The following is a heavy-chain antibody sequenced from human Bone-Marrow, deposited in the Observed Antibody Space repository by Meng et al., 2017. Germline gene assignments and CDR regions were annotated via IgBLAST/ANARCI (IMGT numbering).Heavy chain of an antibody. CDR1: GFTFSSYA. CDR3: ARDSWFGGSYSDY. V-gene: IGHV3-7*01. CDR2: IKQDGSEK. D-gene: IGHD3-10*01. Sequence: GESLKISCEASGFTFSSYAMHWVRQAPGKGLEWVANIKQDGSEKYYVDSVKGRFTISGDNAKNSLYLQMSSLRAEDTAVYYCARDSWFGGSYSDYWGQGTLVTVSS. J-gene: IGHJ4*02.